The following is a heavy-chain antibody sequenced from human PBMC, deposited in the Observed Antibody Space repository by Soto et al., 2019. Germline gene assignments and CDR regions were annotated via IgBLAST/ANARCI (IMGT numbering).Heavy chain of an antibody. J-gene: IGHJ4*02. CDR2: IYYSGST. CDR1: GGPISSYY. V-gene: IGHV4-59*01. D-gene: IGHD1-7*01. CDR3: ARDLGLLDFDY. Sequence: SETLSLTCTVSGGPISSYYWSWIRQPPGKGLEWIGYIYYSGSTNYNPSLKSRVTISVDTSKNQFSLKLSSVTAADTAVYYCARDLGLLDFDYWGQGTLVTVSS.